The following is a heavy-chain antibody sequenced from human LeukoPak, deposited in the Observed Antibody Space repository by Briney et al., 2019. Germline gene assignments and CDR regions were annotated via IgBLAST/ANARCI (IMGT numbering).Heavy chain of an antibody. V-gene: IGHV1-69*05. J-gene: IGHJ3*02. CDR2: IIPIFGTA. CDR1: GGTFSSYA. D-gene: IGHD3-22*01. CDR3: ARYYYDSSGYYGAFDI. Sequence: SVKVSCKASGGTFSSYAISWVRQAPGQGLEWMGGIIPIFGTANYAQKFQGRDTITTDESTSTAYMELSSLRSEDTAVYYCARYYYDSSGYYGAFDIWGQGTMVTVSS.